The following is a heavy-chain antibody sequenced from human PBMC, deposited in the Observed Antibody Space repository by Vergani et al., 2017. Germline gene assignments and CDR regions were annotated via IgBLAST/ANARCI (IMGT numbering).Heavy chain of an antibody. Sequence: EVQLLESGGGLVQPGGSLRLSCEASGFSFPGYAMSWVRQAPGKGLEWVSSVSGSSATPYYADSVKGRFTVSRDNSKNTLYLEMNRLNVADTAIYYCGKTQGTVVGTWWFDPWGQGTPVTVSS. CDR2: VSGSSATP. D-gene: IGHD1-7*01. CDR1: GFSFPGYA. CDR3: GKTQGTVVGTWWFDP. J-gene: IGHJ5*02. V-gene: IGHV3-23*01.